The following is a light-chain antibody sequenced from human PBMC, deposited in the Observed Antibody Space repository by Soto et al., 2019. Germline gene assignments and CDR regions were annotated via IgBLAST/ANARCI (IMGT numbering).Light chain of an antibody. CDR2: DVS. Sequence: QSLLTQPRSVSGSPGQSVTISCTGNSCDVGGYNYVSWYQQHPGKAPKLMIYDVSKRPSGVPDRFSGSKSGNTASLTISGLQAEDEADYYCCSYAGTSWVFGTGTKVTVL. CDR3: CSYAGTSWV. CDR1: SCDVGGYNY. J-gene: IGLJ1*01. V-gene: IGLV2-11*01.